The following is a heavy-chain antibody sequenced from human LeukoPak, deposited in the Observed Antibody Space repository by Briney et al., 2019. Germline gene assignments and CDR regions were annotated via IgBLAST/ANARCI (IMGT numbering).Heavy chain of an antibody. CDR1: GGTFSSLT. Sequence: SAKVSCKASGGTFSSLTINWVRQAPGQGLEWMGGIIPIFGRANYAQKFQGRVTITADDSTSTAYMELSSLRSEDTAVYYCARGPHGRIYDILTGFDYWGQGTLVTVSS. J-gene: IGHJ4*02. CDR3: ARGPHGRIYDILTGFDY. D-gene: IGHD3-9*01. V-gene: IGHV1-69*13. CDR2: IIPIFGRA.